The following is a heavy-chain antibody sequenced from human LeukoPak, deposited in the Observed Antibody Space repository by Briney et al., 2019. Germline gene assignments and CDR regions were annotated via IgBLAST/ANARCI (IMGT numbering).Heavy chain of an antibody. CDR3: ARKRPNYFDY. CDR1: GFTFYSYT. CDR2: VNSGGSNT. J-gene: IGHJ4*02. V-gene: IGHV3-21*06. Sequence: GGSLRLSCAASGFTFYSYTMSWVRQAPGKGLEWVSAVNSGGSNTHYADSVKGRFTISRDNAENSLYLQMNSLRAEDTALYYCARKRPNYFDYWGQGTLVTVSS.